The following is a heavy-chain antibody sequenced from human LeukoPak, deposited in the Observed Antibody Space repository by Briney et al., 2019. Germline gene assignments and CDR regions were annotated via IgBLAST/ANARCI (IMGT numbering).Heavy chain of an antibody. J-gene: IGHJ4*02. Sequence: ETLSLTCTGSGYPITSHYLSWCLQAPGKGLEWFSGISSGGGPTYYAASLKRRFTISGDDSKNQLHLQLNILTAEDTAVYYFERNSGWYEISRGQRALVTASS. CDR1: GYPITSHY. V-gene: IGHV3-23*01. CDR3: ERNSGWYEIS. CDR2: ISSGGGPT. D-gene: IGHD6-19*01.